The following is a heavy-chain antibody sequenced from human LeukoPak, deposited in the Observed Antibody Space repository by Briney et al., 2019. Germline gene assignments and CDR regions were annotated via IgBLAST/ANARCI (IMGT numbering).Heavy chain of an antibody. Sequence: GGSLRLSCTASGFTFSSYNLNWVRQAPGKGLEWVSSISGSSTYIYHADSVKGRFTISRDNAKNSLYLQMNSLRAEDTAVYYCARDWGYSGSYSSPFWFDPWGQGTLVTVSS. CDR3: ARDWGYSGSYSSPFWFDP. V-gene: IGHV3-21*01. CDR1: GFTFSSYN. D-gene: IGHD1-26*01. J-gene: IGHJ5*02. CDR2: ISGSSTYI.